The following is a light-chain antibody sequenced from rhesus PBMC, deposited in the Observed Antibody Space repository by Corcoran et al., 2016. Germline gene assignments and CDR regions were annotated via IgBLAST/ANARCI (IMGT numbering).Light chain of an antibody. CDR3: PQPNNYPPA. V-gene: IGKV1S14*01. CDR2: YAS. CDR1: QGISNY. Sequence: DIQMTQSPSSLSASVGDTVTITCRASQGISNYLAWYQQKPGKAPKPLIYYASNLESGVPSRFSGSGAGTDFTLTISSLRPEDFATYCCPQPNNYPPAFGQGTKVEIK. J-gene: IGKJ1*01.